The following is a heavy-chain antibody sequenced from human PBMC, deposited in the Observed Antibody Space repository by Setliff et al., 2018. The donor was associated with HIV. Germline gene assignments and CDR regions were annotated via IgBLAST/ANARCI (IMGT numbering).Heavy chain of an antibody. CDR3: ARGFTFGGALVISYYFDS. V-gene: IGHV4-34*01. D-gene: IGHD3-16*02. CDR2: INHSGSV. J-gene: IGHJ4*02. CDR1: GESFSGYY. Sequence: SETLSLTCAVSGESFSGYYWSWIRQPPGQGLEWIGEINHSGSVNYNPSLKIQGTISVDTSKNQFSLKMSSVTAAATAVDYCARGFTFGGALVISYYFDSWGQGTLVTVSS.